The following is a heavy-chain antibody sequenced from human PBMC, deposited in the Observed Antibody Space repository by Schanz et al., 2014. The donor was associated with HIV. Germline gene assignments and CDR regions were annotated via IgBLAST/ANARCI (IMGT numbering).Heavy chain of an antibody. CDR2: IIPIFGTA. J-gene: IGHJ6*02. Sequence: QVQLVQSGAEVKKPGYSVKVSCKASGGTFSIYAISWVRQAPGQGLEWMGGIIPIFGTANYAQKFQGRVTIIADESTSTAYMELSSLRSADTAVYFCARAAFSSEYYYGMDVWGQGTTVTVSS. V-gene: IGHV1-69*01. CDR3: ARAAFSSEYYYGMDV. D-gene: IGHD3-3*02. CDR1: GGTFSIYA.